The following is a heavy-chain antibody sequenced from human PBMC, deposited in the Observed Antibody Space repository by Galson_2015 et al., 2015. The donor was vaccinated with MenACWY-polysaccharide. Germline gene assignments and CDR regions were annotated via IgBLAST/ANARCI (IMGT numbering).Heavy chain of an antibody. D-gene: IGHD2-2*01. CDR1: GSTFSNYS. V-gene: IGHV3-48*01. J-gene: IGHJ4*02. Sequence: SLRLSCAASGSTFSNYSMNWVRQAPGKGLEWVSYIRRTGPRIYYADSVKGRFTITRDNAKSLLFLQMNSLRADDTAVYYCVRDPHALDFWGQGTLVTVSS. CDR2: IRRTGPRI. CDR3: VRDPHALDF.